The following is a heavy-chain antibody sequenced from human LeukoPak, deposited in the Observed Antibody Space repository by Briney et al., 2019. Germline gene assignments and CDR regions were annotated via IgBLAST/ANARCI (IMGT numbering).Heavy chain of an antibody. CDR3: ARKENVYYYFDY. D-gene: IGHD3-10*01. CDR2: IYHSGTT. J-gene: IGHJ4*02. CDR1: GYSITSSSW. V-gene: IGHV4-28*01. Sequence: SETLSLTCAVSGYSITSSSWWGWIRQPPGKGLEWIGYIYHSGTTYYNPSLQSRVTMSVDTSKNQFSLKLSSVTAVDTAVYYCARKENVYYYFDYWGQRTLVTVSS.